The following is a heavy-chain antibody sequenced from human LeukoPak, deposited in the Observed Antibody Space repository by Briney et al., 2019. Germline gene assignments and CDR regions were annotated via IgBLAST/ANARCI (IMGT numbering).Heavy chain of an antibody. CDR2: IYPGDSDT. V-gene: IGHV5-51*01. D-gene: IGHD1-1*01. J-gene: IGHJ4*02. Sequence: GESLKISCKGSEHIFTKYWIGWVRQMPGKGLEWMGIIYPGDSDTRYSPSFQGQVTISADKSISTAYLQWSSLKASDTAMYYCARTTGTTEEGTNDYWGQGTLVTVSS. CDR3: ARTTGTTEEGTNDY. CDR1: EHIFTKYW.